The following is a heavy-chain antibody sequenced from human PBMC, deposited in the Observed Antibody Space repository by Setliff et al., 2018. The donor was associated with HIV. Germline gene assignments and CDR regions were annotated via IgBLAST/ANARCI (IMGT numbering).Heavy chain of an antibody. CDR3: ARGGDASGYYPIYYYYGMDV. J-gene: IGHJ6*02. Sequence: GASVKVSCKASEYTFTNYYIHWVRQGPGQVLEWVGIMNPSGGSTTYAQKFQDRVTMTRDTSTSTGYMELRSLRSEDTAVYYCARGGDASGYYPIYYYYGMDVWGQGTTVTLSS. V-gene: IGHV1-46*01. CDR1: EYTFTNYY. CDR2: MNPSGGST. D-gene: IGHD3-22*01.